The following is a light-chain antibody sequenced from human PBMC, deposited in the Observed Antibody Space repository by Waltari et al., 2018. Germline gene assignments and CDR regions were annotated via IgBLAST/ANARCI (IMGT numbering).Light chain of an antibody. V-gene: IGKV1-39*01. CDR1: QFVDDY. CDR2: ASS. Sequence: DFQMTQSPSFLFASVGDRVTITCRASQFVDDYVNWYQQKPGRAPEILIYASSRLQSGVPSRFSGSGSGTDFTLIISSLQPEDFATYYCQQTYSNPTFGGGTRVEIK. J-gene: IGKJ4*01. CDR3: QQTYSNPT.